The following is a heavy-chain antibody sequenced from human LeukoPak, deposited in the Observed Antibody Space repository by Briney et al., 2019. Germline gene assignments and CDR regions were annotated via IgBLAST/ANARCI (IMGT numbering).Heavy chain of an antibody. J-gene: IGHJ4*02. D-gene: IGHD3-22*01. CDR2: ISGSANTI. CDR3: ARAPPYDSSGLLDY. CDR1: GFPFSDYY. V-gene: IGHV3-11*01. Sequence: NSGGSLRLSCAASGFPFSDYYMSWIRQAPGKGLEWVSYISGSANTIYYADSVKGRFTISRDNAKNSLYLQMNTLRAEDTAVYYCARAPPYDSSGLLDYWGQGTLVTVSS.